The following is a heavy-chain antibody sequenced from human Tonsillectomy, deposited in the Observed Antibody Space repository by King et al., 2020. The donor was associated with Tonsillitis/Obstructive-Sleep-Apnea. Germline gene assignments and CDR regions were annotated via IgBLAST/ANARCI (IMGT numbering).Heavy chain of an antibody. D-gene: IGHD2-2*01. CDR3: ARHPDIVVVPPAMPCQGYYYYMDV. V-gene: IGHV5-10-1*01. Sequence: VQLVQSGAEVKKPGESLRISCKGSGYSFTSYWISWVRQMPGKGLEWLGRIDPSDSETNYSPSFQGHVTISADKSITTAYLKWNSLKASDTAMYYSARHPDIVVVPPAMPCQGYYYYMDVWGKGTTVTVSS. J-gene: IGHJ6*03. CDR1: GYSFTSYW. CDR2: IDPSDSET.